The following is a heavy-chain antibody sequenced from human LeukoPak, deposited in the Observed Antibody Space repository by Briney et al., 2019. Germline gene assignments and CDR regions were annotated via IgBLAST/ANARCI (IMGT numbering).Heavy chain of an antibody. CDR1: GFTFSSYG. J-gene: IGHJ6*02. D-gene: IGHD4-23*01. Sequence: GGSLRLSCAASGFTFSSYGMHWVRQAPGKGLEWVAVISYDGSNKYYADSVEGRFTISRDNSKNTLYLQMNSLRAEDTAVYYCAKSFYGGGTYGMDVWGQGTTVTVSS. V-gene: IGHV3-30*18. CDR3: AKSFYGGGTYGMDV. CDR2: ISYDGSNK.